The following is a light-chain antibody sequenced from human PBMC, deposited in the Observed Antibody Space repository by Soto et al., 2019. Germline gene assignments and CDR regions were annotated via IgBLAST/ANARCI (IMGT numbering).Light chain of an antibody. CDR1: QSVSSY. CDR3: QQRSNWPIT. J-gene: IGKJ5*01. CDR2: DAS. V-gene: IGKV3-11*01. Sequence: EIVLTQSPASMSLSPGERATLSCRARQSVSSYLAWYQQKPCQAPRLLIYDASNRATGIPARFSGSGSGTDFTLTISSLEPEDFAVYYCQQRSNWPITFGQGTRLEIK.